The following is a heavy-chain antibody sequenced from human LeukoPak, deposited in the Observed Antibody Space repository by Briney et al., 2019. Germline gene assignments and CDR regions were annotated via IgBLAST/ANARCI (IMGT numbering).Heavy chain of an antibody. CDR3: ARATPWDSSSWYTWLHYYYGMDV. V-gene: IGHV1-8*01. CDR1: GYTFTSYD. D-gene: IGHD6-13*01. J-gene: IGHJ6*02. Sequence: ASVKVSCKASGYTFTSYDINWVRQATGQGLEWMGWMNPNSGNTGYAQKLQGRVTMTTDTSTSTAYMELRSLRSDDTAVYYCARATPWDSSSWYTWLHYYYGMDVWGQGTTVTVSS. CDR2: MNPNSGNT.